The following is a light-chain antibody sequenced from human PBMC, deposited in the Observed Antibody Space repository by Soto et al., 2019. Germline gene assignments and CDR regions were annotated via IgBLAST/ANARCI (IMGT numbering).Light chain of an antibody. CDR2: KNN. J-gene: IGLJ2*01. CDR3: NSYGGNSNVI. CDR1: SSNIGSNY. V-gene: IGLV1-47*01. Sequence: QSVLTQPPSASGTPGQRVTISCSGSSSNIGSNYVSWYQQLPGTAPKLLIYKNNQRPSGVPDRFSGSKSGTSASLAISWLRSEDEADYYCNSYGGNSNVIFGGGTKLTVL.